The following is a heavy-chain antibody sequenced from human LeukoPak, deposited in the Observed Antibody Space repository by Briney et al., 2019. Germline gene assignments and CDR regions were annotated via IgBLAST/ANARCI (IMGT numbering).Heavy chain of an antibody. CDR3: ARTSSSSGWYGLGSFDY. CDR2: IYHSGST. CDR1: GFTFSSYW. J-gene: IGHJ4*02. Sequence: GSLRLSCAASGFTFSSYWMSWVRQAPGKGLEWIGEIYHSGSTNYNPSLKSRVTISVDKSKNQFSLKLSSVTAADTAVYYCARTSSSSGWYGLGSFDYWGQGTLVTVSS. D-gene: IGHD6-19*01. V-gene: IGHV4-4*02.